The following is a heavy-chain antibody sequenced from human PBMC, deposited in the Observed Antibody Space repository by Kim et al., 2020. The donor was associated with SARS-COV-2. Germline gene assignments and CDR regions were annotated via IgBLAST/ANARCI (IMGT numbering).Heavy chain of an antibody. V-gene: IGHV3-21*01. CDR2: ISSSSSYI. J-gene: IGHJ3*02. CDR3: ARDPTLDTYNNWNETGDAGAI. CDR1: GFTFSSYS. D-gene: IGHD1-20*01. Sequence: GGSLRLSCAASGFTFSSYSMNWVRQAPGKGLEWVSSISSSSSYIYYADSVKGRFTISRDNAKNSLYLQMNSLRAEDTAVYYCARDPTLDTYNNWNETGDAGAIWGQGTMLTVSS.